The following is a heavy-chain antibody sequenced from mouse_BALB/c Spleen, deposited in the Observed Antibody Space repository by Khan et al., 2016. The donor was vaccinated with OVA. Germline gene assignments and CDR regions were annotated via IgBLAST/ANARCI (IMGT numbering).Heavy chain of an antibody. CDR2: IYPSDSYT. CDR1: GYTFTNSW. CDR3: TREVRHHYYAMDY. V-gene: IGHV1-69*02. D-gene: IGHD2-14*01. Sequence: QVQLQQPGAELVRPGASVKLSCKASGYTFTNSWINWVKQRPGQGLEWIGNIYPSDSYTNYNQNFKDKATLTVDKSSTTAYMNLSSPTTDDSAVYYSTREVRHHYYAMDYWGQGTSVTVSS. J-gene: IGHJ4*01.